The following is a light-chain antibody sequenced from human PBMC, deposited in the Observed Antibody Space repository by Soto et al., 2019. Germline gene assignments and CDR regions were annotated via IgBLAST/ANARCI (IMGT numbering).Light chain of an antibody. CDR3: QQRSNWPPIP. Sequence: EIVLTLSPATLSLSPGERATLSCRASQSVSSYLAWYQQKPGQAPRLLIYDASNRATGIPARFSGSGSGTDFTLTISSLEPEDFAVYYCQQRSNWPPIPFGQGTRLEI. CDR2: DAS. J-gene: IGKJ5*01. CDR1: QSVSSY. V-gene: IGKV3-11*01.